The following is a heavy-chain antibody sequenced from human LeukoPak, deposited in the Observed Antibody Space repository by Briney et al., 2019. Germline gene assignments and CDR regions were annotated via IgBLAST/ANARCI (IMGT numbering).Heavy chain of an antibody. CDR1: GFTFSTYS. Sequence: PGGSLRLSCAASGFTFSTYSMNWVRQAPGKGLDWVSSISSSGSYKYYADSVKGRFTISRDNAKKSLYLQMNSLRAEDTAVYYCARDRSSYYFDYWGQGTLVTVSS. CDR3: ARDRSSYYFDY. V-gene: IGHV3-21*01. J-gene: IGHJ4*02. CDR2: ISSSGSYK.